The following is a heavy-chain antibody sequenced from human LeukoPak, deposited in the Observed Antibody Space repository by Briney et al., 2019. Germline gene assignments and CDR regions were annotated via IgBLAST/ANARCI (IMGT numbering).Heavy chain of an antibody. CDR1: GFTFSSYS. V-gene: IGHV3-21*01. D-gene: IGHD5-18*01. Sequence: GGSLRLSRAASGFTFSSYSMNWVRQAPGKGLEWVSSISSSSSYIYYADSVKGRFTISRDNAKNSLYLQMNSLRAEDTAVYYCARGPSGYSYVDYWGQGTLVTVSS. CDR3: ARGPSGYSYVDY. J-gene: IGHJ4*02. CDR2: ISSSSSYI.